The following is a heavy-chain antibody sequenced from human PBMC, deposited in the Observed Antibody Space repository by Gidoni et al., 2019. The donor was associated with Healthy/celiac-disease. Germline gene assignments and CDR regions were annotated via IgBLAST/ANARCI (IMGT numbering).Heavy chain of an antibody. CDR1: GGTLHSYA. V-gene: IGHV1-69*06. Sequence: QVQLVQSGAEVKKPGSSVKVSCEASGGTLHSYAISWVRQAPGQGLKWMGGIIPIFGTTNYAHKFQGRVTITADKSTSTAYMELSSLRSEDTAVYYCARGGHGFINYYGMDVWGKGTTVTVSS. J-gene: IGHJ6*04. D-gene: IGHD3-10*01. CDR2: IIPIFGTT. CDR3: ARGGHGFINYYGMDV.